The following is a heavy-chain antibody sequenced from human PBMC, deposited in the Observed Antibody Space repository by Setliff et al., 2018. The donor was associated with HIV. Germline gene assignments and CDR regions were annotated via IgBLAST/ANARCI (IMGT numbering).Heavy chain of an antibody. V-gene: IGHV3-23*01. CDR1: GFTLRSYA. CDR3: AKSGVRPHPSHDYYYYGMDV. J-gene: IGHJ6*02. D-gene: IGHD1-1*01. Sequence: GVLRLSCEASGFTLRSYAMYWVRQAPGKGLEWVAGISGSGGSTYYADSVKGRFTISRDNSKNMLYLQMNSLRAEDTAVYYCAKSGVRPHPSHDYYYYGMDVWGQGTTVTVSS. CDR2: ISGSGGST.